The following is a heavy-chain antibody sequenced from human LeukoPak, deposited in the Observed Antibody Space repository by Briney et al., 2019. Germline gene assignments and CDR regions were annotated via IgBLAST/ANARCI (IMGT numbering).Heavy chain of an antibody. D-gene: IGHD6-19*01. CDR3: ARDSSGSFGP. J-gene: IGHJ5*02. Sequence: GGSLRLSCAASGFTFSSYWMSWVRQAPGKGLEWVSYISTTGSTVYYADSVKGRFTISRDNAKNSLYLQMNSLRAEDTAVYYCARDSSGSFGPWGQGTLVTASS. CDR2: ISTTGSTV. CDR1: GFTFSSYW. V-gene: IGHV3-48*04.